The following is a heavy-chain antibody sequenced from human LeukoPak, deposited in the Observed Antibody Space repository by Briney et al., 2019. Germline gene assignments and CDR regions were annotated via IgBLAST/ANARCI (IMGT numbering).Heavy chain of an antibody. CDR3: VRDGHRLYDYYYYYMDV. Sequence: ASVKVSCKVSGYTLTELSMHWVRQAPGKGLEWMGGFDPEDGETFYAQKFQGRVTMTEDTSTDTAYMELRSLRSDDTAVYYCVRDGHRLYDYYYYYMDVWGKGTTVTVSS. D-gene: IGHD2-2*02. J-gene: IGHJ6*03. CDR1: GYTLTELS. CDR2: FDPEDGET. V-gene: IGHV1-24*01.